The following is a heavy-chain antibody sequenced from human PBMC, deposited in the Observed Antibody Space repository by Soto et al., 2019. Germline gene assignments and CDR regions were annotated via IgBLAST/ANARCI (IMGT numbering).Heavy chain of an antibody. CDR3: MRGDVGWLDDLRQGELDP. CDR2: ISTYNGNT. Sequence: QVHMVQSGAEVKKPGASVKVACEASGYSFTSYGVSWVRQAPGQGLEWMGWISTYNGNTNYAQKFQDRVKMTADTSTSTAYMELGSLRSDDTAIYYCMRGDVGWLDDLRQGELDPWGQGTLVTVSA. D-gene: IGHD6-19*01. J-gene: IGHJ5*02. CDR1: GYSFTSYG. V-gene: IGHV1-18*01.